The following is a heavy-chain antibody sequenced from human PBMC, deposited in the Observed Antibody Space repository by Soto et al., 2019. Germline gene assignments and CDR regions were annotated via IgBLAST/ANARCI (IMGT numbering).Heavy chain of an antibody. V-gene: IGHV3-23*01. CDR2: IGSSAASA. Sequence: LRLSCAASGFTFITYAMSWVRQAPGKGLEWVSNIGSSAASANYIDSVKGRFTISRDNSKNTLYLQMNSLRAEDTAVYYCAKYQYSGGWHSDYWGQGTLVTVSS. J-gene: IGHJ4*02. CDR3: AKYQYSGGWHSDY. D-gene: IGHD6-19*01. CDR1: GFTFITYA.